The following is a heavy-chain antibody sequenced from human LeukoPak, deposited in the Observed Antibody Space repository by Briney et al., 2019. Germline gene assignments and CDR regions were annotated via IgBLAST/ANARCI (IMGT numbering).Heavy chain of an antibody. V-gene: IGHV3-15*01. D-gene: IGHD6-6*01. CDR3: TTVRDSSSSGDAFDI. CDR2: IKSKTDGGTT. Sequence: PGGSLRLSCAASGFTFSSYAMSWVRQAPGKGLEWVGRIKSKTDGGTTDYAAPVKGRFTISRDDTKNTLYLQMNSLKTEDTAVYYCTTVRDSSSSGDAFDIWGQGTMVTVSS. J-gene: IGHJ3*02. CDR1: GFTFSSYA.